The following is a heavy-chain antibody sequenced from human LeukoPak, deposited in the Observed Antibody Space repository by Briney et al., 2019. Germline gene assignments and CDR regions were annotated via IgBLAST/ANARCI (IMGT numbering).Heavy chain of an antibody. CDR1: GGSFIGYD. Sequence: SETLSLTCAVYGGSFIGYDWTWIRQLPGKGLEWIGEINHSGGTNYNPSLKSRVTISVDTSKNQFSLKLSSVTAADTAVYYCASLARGGNWFDPWGQGTLVTVSS. J-gene: IGHJ5*02. D-gene: IGHD6-6*01. CDR3: ASLARGGNWFDP. V-gene: IGHV4-34*01. CDR2: INHSGGT.